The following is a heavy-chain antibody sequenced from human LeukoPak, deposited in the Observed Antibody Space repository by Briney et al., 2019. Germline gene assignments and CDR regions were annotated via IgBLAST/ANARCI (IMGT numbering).Heavy chain of an antibody. CDR3: ATTNGPTGYSSSWYWFDP. CDR2: MYYSGST. V-gene: IGHV4-39*01. J-gene: IGHJ5*02. Sequence: SETLSLTCTVSGGSISSSSYYWGWIRQPPGKGLEWIGSMYYSGSTYYNPSLKSRVTISVDTSKNQFSLKLSSVTAADTAVYYCATTNGPTGYSSSWYWFDPWGQGTLVTVSS. CDR1: GGSISSSSYY. D-gene: IGHD6-13*01.